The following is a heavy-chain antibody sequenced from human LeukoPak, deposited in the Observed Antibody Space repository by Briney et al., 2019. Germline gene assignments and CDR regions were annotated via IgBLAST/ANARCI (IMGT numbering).Heavy chain of an antibody. CDR2: INHSGST. D-gene: IGHD3-22*01. J-gene: IGHJ3*02. CDR1: GGSFSGYY. V-gene: IGHV4-34*01. Sequence: KPSETLSLTCAVYGGSFSGYYWSWIRPPPGKGLEWIGEINHSGSTNYNPSLKSRVTISVDTSKNQFSLKLSSATAADTAVYYCARGKNITMIVVVITRRAFDIWGQGTMVTVSS. CDR3: ARGKNITMIVVVITRRAFDI.